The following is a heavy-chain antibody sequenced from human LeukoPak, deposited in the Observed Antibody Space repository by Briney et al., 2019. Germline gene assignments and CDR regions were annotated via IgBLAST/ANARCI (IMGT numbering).Heavy chain of an antibody. CDR2: ISGSGGST. Sequence: AGGSLRLSCAASGFTFSSYAMSWVRQAPGKGLEWVSAISGSGGSTYYADSVKSRFTISRDNSKNTLYLQMNSLRAEDTAVYYCAIKVGGYFDYWGQGTLVTVSS. CDR3: AIKVGGYFDY. V-gene: IGHV3-23*01. CDR1: GFTFSSYA. J-gene: IGHJ4*02. D-gene: IGHD1-26*01.